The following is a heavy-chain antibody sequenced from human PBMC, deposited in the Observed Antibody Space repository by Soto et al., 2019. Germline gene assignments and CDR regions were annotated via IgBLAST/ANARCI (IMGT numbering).Heavy chain of an antibody. CDR2: IYYSGST. D-gene: IGHD6-13*01. CDR3: ARYSSWFDFDY. Sequence: LSLTCTVSGGSISSYYWSWIRQPPGKGLEWIGYIYYSGSTNYNPSLKSRVTISVDTSKNQFSLKLSSVTAADTAVYYCARYSSWFDFDYWGQGTLVTVSS. CDR1: GGSISSYY. J-gene: IGHJ4*02. V-gene: IGHV4-59*01.